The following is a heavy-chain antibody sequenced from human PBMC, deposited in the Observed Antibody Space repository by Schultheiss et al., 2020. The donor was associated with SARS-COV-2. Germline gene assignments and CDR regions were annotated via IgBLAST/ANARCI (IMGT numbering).Heavy chain of an antibody. J-gene: IGHJ5*02. CDR3: VHSPAAARLGWFDP. V-gene: IGHV2-5*02. CDR2: IYWDDDK. Sequence: SGPTLLKPTQTLTLTCTFSGFSLSTSGVGVGWIRQPPGKALEWLALIYWDDDKRYSPSLKSRLTITKDTSKNQVVLTMTNMDPVDTATYYRVHSPAAARLGWFDPWGQGTLVTVSS. CDR1: GFSLSTSGVG. D-gene: IGHD6-13*01.